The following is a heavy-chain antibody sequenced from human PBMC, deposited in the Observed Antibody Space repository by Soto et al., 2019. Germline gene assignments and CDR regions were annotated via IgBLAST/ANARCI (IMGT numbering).Heavy chain of an antibody. CDR3: TGHFPYSGGFDY. D-gene: IGHD1-26*01. J-gene: IGHJ4*02. CDR2: IRSKSKNYAT. V-gene: IGHV3-73*02. Sequence: EVRLVESGGDLVQPGGSLKLSCAASGFSFRTSGMHWVRQAPGRGLEWIGRIRSKSKNYATEYAASVRGRFTFSRDDSESTAYLEMHSRKAADTARYYCTGHFPYSGGFDYWGQGTLVTVSS. CDR1: GFSFRTSG.